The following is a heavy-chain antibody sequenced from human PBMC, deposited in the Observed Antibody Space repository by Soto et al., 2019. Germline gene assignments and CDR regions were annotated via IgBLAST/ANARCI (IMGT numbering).Heavy chain of an antibody. D-gene: IGHD1-26*01. V-gene: IGHV1-3*01. Sequence: SGKPCCKASGYTFTSYAMHWVRQAPGQRLEWMGWINAGNGNTKYSQKLQDRVTITRDTSASTAYMELSSLRSEDTAVYYCARWSLSFDFRGQGALVTGSS. CDR1: GYTFTSYA. CDR3: ARWSLSFDF. J-gene: IGHJ4*02. CDR2: INAGNGNT.